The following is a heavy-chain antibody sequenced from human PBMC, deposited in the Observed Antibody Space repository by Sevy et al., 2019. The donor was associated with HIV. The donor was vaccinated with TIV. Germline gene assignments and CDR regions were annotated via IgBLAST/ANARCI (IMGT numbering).Heavy chain of an antibody. CDR1: GGSFSGYY. Sequence: SETLSLTCAVYGGSFSGYYWSWIRRPPGKGLEWIGEINHSGSTNYNPSLKSRVTISVDTSKNQFSLKLSSVTTADTDVYYCARGEGDLTIWGQGTLVTVSS. CDR3: ARGEGDLTI. V-gene: IGHV4-34*01. CDR2: INHSGST. J-gene: IGHJ4*02. D-gene: IGHD3-3*01.